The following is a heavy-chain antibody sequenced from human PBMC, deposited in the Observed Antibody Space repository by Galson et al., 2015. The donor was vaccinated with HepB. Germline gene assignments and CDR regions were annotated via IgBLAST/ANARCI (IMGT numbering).Heavy chain of an antibody. D-gene: IGHD3-3*01. J-gene: IGHJ6*03. CDR1: GYTFTSYG. CDR2: ISAYNGNT. CDR3: ARVAYYDFWSGYDSYYYYMDV. Sequence: SVKVSCKASGYTFTSYGISWVRQAPGQGLEWMGWISAYNGNTNYAQKLQGRVTMTTDTSTSTAYMELRSLRSDDTAVYYCARVAYYDFWSGYDSYYYYMDVWGKGTTVTVSS. V-gene: IGHV1-18*01.